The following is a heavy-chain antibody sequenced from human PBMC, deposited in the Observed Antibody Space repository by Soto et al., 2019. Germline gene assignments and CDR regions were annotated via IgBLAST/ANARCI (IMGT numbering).Heavy chain of an antibody. J-gene: IGHJ4*02. V-gene: IGHV1-2*02. CDR3: ARWSYLDY. Sequence: ASVKASCKASRYTFTGYYIHWVRQAPGQGLEWMGWINPNSGGTNYAQKFQGRVTMTRDTSISTAYMEPSRLRSDDTAIYYCARWSYLDYWGQGTRVTVSS. D-gene: IGHD3-3*01. CDR2: INPNSGGT. CDR1: RYTFTGYY.